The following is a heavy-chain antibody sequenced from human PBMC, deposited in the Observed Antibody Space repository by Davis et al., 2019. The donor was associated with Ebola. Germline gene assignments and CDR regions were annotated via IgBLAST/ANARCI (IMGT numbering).Heavy chain of an antibody. CDR3: ARDDGVATRTNDY. CDR1: GYTFTSYY. V-gene: IGHV1-46*01. Sequence: AASVKVSCKASGYTFTSYYMHWVRQAPGQGLEWMGIINPSGGSTSYAQKLQGRVTMTTDTSTSTAYMELRSLRSDDTAVYYCARDDGVATRTNDYWGQGTLVTVSS. CDR2: INPSGGST. D-gene: IGHD5-12*01. J-gene: IGHJ4*02.